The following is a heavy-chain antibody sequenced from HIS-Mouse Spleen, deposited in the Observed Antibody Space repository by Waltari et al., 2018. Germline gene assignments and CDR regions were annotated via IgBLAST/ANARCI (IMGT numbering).Heavy chain of an antibody. Sequence: QVQLVESGGGVVQPGRSLRLPCAASGFTFSSYALHGVRQAPGKGLEWVAVISYDGSNKYYADSVKGRFTISRDNSKNTLYLQMNSLRAEDTAVYYCARDRSGSHFDYWGQGTLVTVSS. CDR1: GFTFSSYA. D-gene: IGHD6-25*01. CDR2: ISYDGSNK. CDR3: ARDRSGSHFDY. V-gene: IGHV3-30-3*01. J-gene: IGHJ4*02.